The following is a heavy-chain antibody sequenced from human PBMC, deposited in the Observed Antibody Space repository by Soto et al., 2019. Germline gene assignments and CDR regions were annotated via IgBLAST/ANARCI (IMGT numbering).Heavy chain of an antibody. CDR3: ARDGRSGSRSYYFDY. CDR1: GGSFSGYY. J-gene: IGHJ4*02. CDR2: INHSGST. D-gene: IGHD6-6*01. V-gene: IGHV4-34*01. Sequence: SETLSLTCTVYGGSFSGYYWSWIRQPPGKGLEWIGEINHSGSTNYNPSLKSRVTISVDTSKNQFSLKLSSVTAADTAVYYCARDGRSGSRSYYFDYWGQGTLVTVSS.